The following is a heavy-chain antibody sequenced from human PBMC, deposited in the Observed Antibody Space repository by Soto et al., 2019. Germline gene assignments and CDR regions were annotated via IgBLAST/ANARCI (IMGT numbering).Heavy chain of an antibody. J-gene: IGHJ5*02. Sequence: PSETLSLTCTVSGGSISSGDYYWSWIRQPPGKGLEWIGYIYYSGSTYYNPSLKSRVTISVDTSKNQFSLKLSSVTAADTAVYYCARARDSGYDYPLSWFDPWGQGTLVTVSS. CDR1: GGSISSGDYY. V-gene: IGHV4-30-4*01. D-gene: IGHD5-12*01. CDR2: IYYSGST. CDR3: ARARDSGYDYPLSWFDP.